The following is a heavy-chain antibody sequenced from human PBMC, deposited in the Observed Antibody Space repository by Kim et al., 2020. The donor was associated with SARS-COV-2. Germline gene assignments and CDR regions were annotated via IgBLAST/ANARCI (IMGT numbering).Heavy chain of an antibody. J-gene: IGHJ4*02. V-gene: IGHV3-23*01. D-gene: IGHD3-10*02. Sequence: GGSLRLSCAVSGFTFSSYAMHWVRQAPGKGLEWVSAVRGGGGSVNYADSVRGRFTISRDNSKNTLSLQMSSLRAEDTAIYYCAKAVGCTMWNSFEYWGEGAPCTVSS. CDR3: AKAVGCTMWNSFEY. CDR1: GFTFSSYA. CDR2: VRGGGGSV.